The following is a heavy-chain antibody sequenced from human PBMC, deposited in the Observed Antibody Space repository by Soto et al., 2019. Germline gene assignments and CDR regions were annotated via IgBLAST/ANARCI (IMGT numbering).Heavy chain of an antibody. CDR3: ARVYYYGSGSYWGTDGMDV. D-gene: IGHD3-10*01. J-gene: IGHJ6*02. CDR2: INAGNGNT. CDR1: GYTFTSYA. V-gene: IGHV1-3*01. Sequence: ASVKVSCKASGYTFTSYAMHWVRQAPGQRLEWMGWINAGNGNTKYSQKFQGRVTITRDTSASTAYMELSSLGSEDTAVYYCARVYYYGSGSYWGTDGMDVWGQGTTVTVSS.